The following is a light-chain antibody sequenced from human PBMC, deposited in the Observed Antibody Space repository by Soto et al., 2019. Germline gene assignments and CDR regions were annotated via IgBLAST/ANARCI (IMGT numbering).Light chain of an antibody. Sequence: IVLTQSPGTLSLSPRERATLSCRASQSVSSANFAWYQQRPGQAPRLLIYGASSRATGIPDRFSGSGSGTVFTLTINILEPDDFAVYYCHQYGNSPQTFGQVTKVDIK. CDR2: GAS. V-gene: IGKV3-20*01. J-gene: IGKJ1*01. CDR3: HQYGNSPQT. CDR1: QSVSSAN.